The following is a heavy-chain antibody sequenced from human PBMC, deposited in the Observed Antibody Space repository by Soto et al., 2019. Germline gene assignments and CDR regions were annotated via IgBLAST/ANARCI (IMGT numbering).Heavy chain of an antibody. D-gene: IGHD6-13*01. J-gene: IGHJ6*02. CDR2: INHSGST. Sequence: SETLSLTCAVYGGSFSGYYWSWIRQPPGKGLEWIGEINHSGSTNYNPSLKSRVTISVDTSKNQFSLKLSSVTAADTAVYYCARGGHRRIGYDSSSWYGIDYGMDVWGQGTTVTVSS. V-gene: IGHV4-34*01. CDR3: ARGGHRRIGYDSSSWYGIDYGMDV. CDR1: GGSFSGYY.